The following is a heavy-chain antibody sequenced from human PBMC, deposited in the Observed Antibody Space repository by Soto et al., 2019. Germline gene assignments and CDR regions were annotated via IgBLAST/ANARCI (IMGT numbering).Heavy chain of an antibody. J-gene: IGHJ4*02. Sequence: QVQLVQSGAEVKKPGSSVKVSCKASGGTFSSYAISWVRQAPGQGLEWMGGIIPIFGTANYAQKFQGRVRITADKSTSTAYMELSSLRSEDTAVYYCARLGSERNFVRDHYYFDYWGQGTLVTVSS. CDR3: ARLGSERNFVRDHYYFDY. CDR1: GGTFSSYA. D-gene: IGHD3-9*01. CDR2: IIPIFGTA. V-gene: IGHV1-69*06.